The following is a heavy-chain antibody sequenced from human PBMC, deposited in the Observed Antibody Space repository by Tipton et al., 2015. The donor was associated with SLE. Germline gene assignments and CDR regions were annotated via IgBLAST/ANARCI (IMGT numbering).Heavy chain of an antibody. CDR1: GGSISSSSYY. CDR3: ARDTGDHGYYYYYMDV. Sequence: TLSLTCTVSGGSISSSSYYWGWIRQPPGKGLEWIGSIYYSGSTHYNPSLKSRVTISVDTSKNQFSLKLSSVTAADTAVYYCARDTGDHGYYYYYMDVWGKGTTVTVSS. D-gene: IGHD2-21*02. J-gene: IGHJ6*03. V-gene: IGHV4-39*07. CDR2: IYYSGST.